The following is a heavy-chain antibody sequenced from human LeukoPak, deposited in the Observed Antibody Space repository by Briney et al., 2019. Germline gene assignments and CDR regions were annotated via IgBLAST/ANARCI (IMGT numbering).Heavy chain of an antibody. V-gene: IGHV4-31*03. J-gene: IGHJ5*02. CDR3: ARVFRLPYNWFDP. CDR1: GGSISSGGYY. CDR2: IYYSGST. Sequence: PSETLSLTCTVSGGSISSGGYYWSWIRQHPGKGLEWIGYIYYSGSTYYNPSLKSRVTISVDTSKNQFSLKLSSVTAADTAVYYCARVFRLPYNWFDPWGQGTLITVSP. D-gene: IGHD2-15*01.